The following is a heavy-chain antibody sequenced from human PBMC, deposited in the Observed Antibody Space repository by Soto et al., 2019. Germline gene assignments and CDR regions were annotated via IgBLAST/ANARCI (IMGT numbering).Heavy chain of an antibody. Sequence: ASVKVSCKSSGCTFSSYTISCVRQAPEQGLEWMGRIIPILGIANYAQKFQGRVTITADKSTSTAYMELSSLRSEDTAVYYCAFIPANDYLVRDVWAQGTAVPVSS. CDR1: GCTFSSYT. V-gene: IGHV1-69*02. CDR2: IIPILGIA. CDR3: AFIPANDYLVRDV. J-gene: IGHJ6*02. D-gene: IGHD2-2*01.